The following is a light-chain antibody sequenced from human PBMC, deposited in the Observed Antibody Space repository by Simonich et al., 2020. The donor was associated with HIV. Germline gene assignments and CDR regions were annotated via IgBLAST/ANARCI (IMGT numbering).Light chain of an antibody. CDR2: DAS. CDR3: QQFNSYPLT. CDR1: QGISSA. V-gene: IGKV1-13*02. J-gene: IGKJ4*01. Sequence: AIQLTQSPSSLSASVGDRVTITCRASQGISSALAWYQQKPGKAPKLLSYDASRLESGVPARFSGRGSGTDCTLTISSLQPEDFATYYCQQFNSYPLTFGGGTKVEIK.